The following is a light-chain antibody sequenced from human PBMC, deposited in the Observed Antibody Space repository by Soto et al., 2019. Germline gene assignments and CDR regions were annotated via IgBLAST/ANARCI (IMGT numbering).Light chain of an antibody. CDR3: LQKDFYPFT. J-gene: IGKJ3*01. CDR2: AAS. CDR1: QGIRND. Sequence: AIQMTQSPSSLSASVGDRVTITRRASQGIRNDLDWFQQKPGKAPKLLIYAASNLQSGVPARFSGSGSGTDFTLTISSLQPEDFATYYCLQKDFYPFTFGPGTKVDIK. V-gene: IGKV1-6*01.